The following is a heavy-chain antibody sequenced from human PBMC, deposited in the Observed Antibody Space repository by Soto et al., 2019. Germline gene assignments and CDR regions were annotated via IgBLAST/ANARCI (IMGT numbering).Heavy chain of an antibody. D-gene: IGHD5-12*01. CDR2: IYHSGST. CDR3: ARRRGFPYYYGMDV. V-gene: IGHV4-30-2*01. Sequence: QLQLQESGSGLVKPSQTLSLTCAVSGGSISSGSYSWSWIRQPPGKGLEWIGYIYHSGSTYYNPSLKSRVTISVDRSKNQFSLKLSSVTAADTAVYYCARRRGFPYYYGMDVWGQGTTVTVSS. CDR1: GGSISSGSYS. J-gene: IGHJ6*02.